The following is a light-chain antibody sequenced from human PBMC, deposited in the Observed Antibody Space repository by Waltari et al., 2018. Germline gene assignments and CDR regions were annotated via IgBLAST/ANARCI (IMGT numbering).Light chain of an antibody. CDR3: QAWDSSTAVV. Sequence: SYELTQPPSVSVSPGPTASITCSGPKLGDKYACWYQQKPGQSPVLVIYQDSKRPSGIPERFSGSNSGNTATLTISGTQAMDEADYYCQAWDSSTAVVFGGGTKLTVL. CDR2: QDS. J-gene: IGLJ2*01. CDR1: KLGDKY. V-gene: IGLV3-1*01.